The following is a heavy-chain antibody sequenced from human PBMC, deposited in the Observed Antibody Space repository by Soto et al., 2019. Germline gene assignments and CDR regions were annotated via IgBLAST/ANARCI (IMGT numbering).Heavy chain of an antibody. CDR1: GYSFTSHY. D-gene: IGHD1-1*01. J-gene: IGHJ5*02. Sequence: ASVKVSCKGIGYSFTSHYMHWVRQAPGQGLEWIGTIHPGGVNIAYAQKFQGRVTMTKDTSTSTVYMELTSLTSEDTAVYYCARDLSWHDLLWWFDQWGQGILVTVSS. V-gene: IGHV1-46*03. CDR3: ARDLSWHDLLWWFDQ. CDR2: IHPGGVNI.